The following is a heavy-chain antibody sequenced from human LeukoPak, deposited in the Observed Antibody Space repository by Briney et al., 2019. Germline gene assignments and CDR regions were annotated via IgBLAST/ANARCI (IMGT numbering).Heavy chain of an antibody. Sequence: GGSLRLSCAASGFTFSSSGMHWVRQAPGKGLEWVAFIRYDGNNKYYADSVKGRFTISRDNSKNTLYLQMNSLRAEDTAVYYCAKRVSSGIGAFDIWGQGTMVTVSS. CDR3: AKRVSSGIGAFDI. V-gene: IGHV3-30*02. CDR1: GFTFSSSG. CDR2: IRYDGNNK. D-gene: IGHD3-22*01. J-gene: IGHJ3*02.